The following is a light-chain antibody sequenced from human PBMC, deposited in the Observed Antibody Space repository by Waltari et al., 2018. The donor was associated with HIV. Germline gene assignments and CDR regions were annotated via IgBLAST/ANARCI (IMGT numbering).Light chain of an antibody. CDR1: SSNIGSGYD. CDR2: GNT. CDR3: QSYDKRLGGSNV. J-gene: IGLJ1*01. V-gene: IGLV1-40*01. Sequence: QSVLTQPPSVSGAPGQTVTISCTGSSSNIGSGYDVNWYQQVPGSAPKLLIYGNTDRPSGVPARFSGSNSGTSASLAITGLQADDEADYYCQSYDKRLGGSNVFGSGTTVTVL.